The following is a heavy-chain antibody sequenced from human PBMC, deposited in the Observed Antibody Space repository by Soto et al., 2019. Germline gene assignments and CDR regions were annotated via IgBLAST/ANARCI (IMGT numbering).Heavy chain of an antibody. J-gene: IGHJ6*03. CDR1: GYTFTSYD. CDR2: MNPNSGNT. V-gene: IGHV1-8*01. D-gene: IGHD3-3*01. CDR3: ATCLLDFCSGSSGRYYYMDV. Sequence: ASVKVSCKASGYTFTSYDINWVRQATGQGLERMGWMNPNSGNTGYAQKFQGRVTMTRNTSISTAYMELSSLRSEDTAVYYCATCLLDFCSGSSGRYYYMDVWGKGTTVTVS.